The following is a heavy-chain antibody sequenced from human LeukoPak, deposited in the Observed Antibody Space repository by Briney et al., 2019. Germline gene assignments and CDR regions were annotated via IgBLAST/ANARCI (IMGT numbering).Heavy chain of an antibody. D-gene: IGHD2-15*01. J-gene: IGHJ3*02. Sequence: GSLRLSCAASGFTFSSYGMHWVRQAPGKGLEWVAVISYDGSNKYYADSVKGRFTISRDNSKNTLYLQMNSLRAEDTAVYYCAKDAGSSPFDIWGQGTMVTVSS. V-gene: IGHV3-30*18. CDR2: ISYDGSNK. CDR1: GFTFSSYG. CDR3: AKDAGSSPFDI.